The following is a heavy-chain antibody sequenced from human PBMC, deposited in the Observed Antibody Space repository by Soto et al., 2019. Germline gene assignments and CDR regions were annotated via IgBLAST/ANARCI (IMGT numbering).Heavy chain of an antibody. CDR3: ASRPQDRGALDY. CDR1: GGTFSSYT. V-gene: IGHV1-69*02. Sequence: QVQLVQSGAEVKKPGSSVKVSCKASGGTFSSYTISWVRQAPGQGLEWMGRIIPILGIANYAQKFQGRVTITADKSTSTAYMELSSLRSEDTAVYYCASRPQDRGALDYWGQGTLVTVSS. J-gene: IGHJ4*02. CDR2: IIPILGIA. D-gene: IGHD4-17*01.